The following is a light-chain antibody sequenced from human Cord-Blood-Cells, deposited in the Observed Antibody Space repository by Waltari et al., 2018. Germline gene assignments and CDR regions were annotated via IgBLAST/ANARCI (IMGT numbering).Light chain of an antibody. CDR2: AAS. Sequence: DIQMTQSPSSLSASVGDRVTITSRASQSISSYLNWYQQKPGKAPKLLIYAASSLQSGVPSRFSGSGSGTDFTLTISILQPEDFATYYCQQSYSTPYTFGQGTKLEIK. CDR3: QQSYSTPYT. J-gene: IGKJ2*01. CDR1: QSISSY. V-gene: IGKV1-39*01.